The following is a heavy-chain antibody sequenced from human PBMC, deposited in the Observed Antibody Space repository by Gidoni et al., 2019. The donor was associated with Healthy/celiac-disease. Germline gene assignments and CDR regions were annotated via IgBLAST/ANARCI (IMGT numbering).Heavy chain of an antibody. D-gene: IGHD3-22*01. CDR3: ARSSRYYYESSGYFDY. J-gene: IGHJ4*02. CDR1: GYSFTTYW. Sequence: EGQLVPSGAEVKKPGESLKISCQGSGYSFTTYWIGWVRQMPGKGLEWMGIIYPGDSDTRYRPSVQGQVNISVDKSISTAYLQWSSLKASDTAMYYCARSSRYYYESSGYFDYWGQGTLVTVSS. V-gene: IGHV5-51*01. CDR2: IYPGDSDT.